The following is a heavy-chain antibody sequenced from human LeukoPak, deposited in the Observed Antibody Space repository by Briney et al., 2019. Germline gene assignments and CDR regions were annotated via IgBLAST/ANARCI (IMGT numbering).Heavy chain of an antibody. J-gene: IGHJ4*02. Sequence: PSETLSLTCAVSGGSISSSNWWSWVRQPPGKGLEWIGEIYHSGSTNYNPSLKSRVTISVDKSKNQFSLKLSSVTAADTAVYYCARADMSSGSYYNFDYWGQGTLVTVSS. D-gene: IGHD3-10*01. CDR3: ARADMSSGSYYNFDY. CDR2: IYHSGST. V-gene: IGHV4-4*02. CDR1: GGSISSSNW.